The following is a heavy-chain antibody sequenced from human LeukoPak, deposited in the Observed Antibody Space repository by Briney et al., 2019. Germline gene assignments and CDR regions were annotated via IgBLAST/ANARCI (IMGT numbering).Heavy chain of an antibody. CDR3: ARAAPLDTAMEH. Sequence: GASVKVSCKASGGTFSSYAISWVRQAPGQGLEWMGRIIPILGIANYAQKFQGRVTITADKSTSTAYMELSSLRSEDTAVYYCARAAPLDTAMEHWGQGTLVTVSS. D-gene: IGHD5-18*01. J-gene: IGHJ4*02. V-gene: IGHV1-69*04. CDR2: IIPILGIA. CDR1: GGTFSSYA.